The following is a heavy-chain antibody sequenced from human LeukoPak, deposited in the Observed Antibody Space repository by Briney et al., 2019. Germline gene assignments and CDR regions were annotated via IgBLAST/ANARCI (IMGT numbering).Heavy chain of an antibody. D-gene: IGHD3-22*01. CDR3: ARHDSSGPWGDWFDP. V-gene: IGHV4-30-4*01. J-gene: IGHJ5*02. CDR2: IYYSGST. CDR1: GGSISSGDYY. Sequence: SETLSLTCTVSGGSISSGDYYWSWIRQPPGTGLEWIGYIYYSGSTYYNPSLKSRVTISVDTSKNQFSLKLSSVTAADTAVYYCARHDSSGPWGDWFDPWGQGTLVTVSS.